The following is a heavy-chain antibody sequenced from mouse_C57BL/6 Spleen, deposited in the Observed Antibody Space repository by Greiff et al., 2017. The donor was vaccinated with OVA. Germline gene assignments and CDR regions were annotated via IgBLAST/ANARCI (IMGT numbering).Heavy chain of an antibody. D-gene: IGHD2-3*01. CDR3: ARDWDGYLDY. Sequence: EVKLVESGGGLVKPGGSLKLSCAASGFTFSSYAMSWVRQTPEKRLAWVATISDGGSYTYYPDNVKGRFTISRDKAKNNLYLQMSHLKSEDTAMYYCARDWDGYLDYWGQGNTLTGSS. V-gene: IGHV5-4*01. CDR2: ISDGGSYT. J-gene: IGHJ2*01. CDR1: GFTFSSYA.